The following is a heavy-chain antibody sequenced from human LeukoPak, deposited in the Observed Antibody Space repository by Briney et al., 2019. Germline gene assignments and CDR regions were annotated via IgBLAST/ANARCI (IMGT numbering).Heavy chain of an antibody. Sequence: SETLSLTCTVSGGSTITHYWGWIRQTPGKGLEWIGYIYYSGSTNYNPSLKSRVTMSIDTSKNQFSLRLISVTAADTAVYFCARVGFTRGHYNPRDAFDIWGQGTMVTVSS. J-gene: IGHJ3*02. CDR1: GGSTITHY. CDR2: IYYSGST. D-gene: IGHD3-22*01. CDR3: ARVGFTRGHYNPRDAFDI. V-gene: IGHV4-59*11.